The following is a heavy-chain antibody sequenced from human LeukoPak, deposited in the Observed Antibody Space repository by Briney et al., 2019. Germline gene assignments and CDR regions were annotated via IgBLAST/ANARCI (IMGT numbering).Heavy chain of an antibody. CDR1: GLTLSNYA. CDR2: INGSGDKT. V-gene: IGHV3-23*01. Sequence: GGTLRLSCAASGLTLSNYAMNWVRQAPGKGLEWVSSINGSGDKTYYADSVKGRFTISRDNSKNTLYLQMNSLRAEDTAVYYCAKPARTDYADYWGQGTLVTVSS. J-gene: IGHJ4*02. D-gene: IGHD1-14*01. CDR3: AKPARTDYADY.